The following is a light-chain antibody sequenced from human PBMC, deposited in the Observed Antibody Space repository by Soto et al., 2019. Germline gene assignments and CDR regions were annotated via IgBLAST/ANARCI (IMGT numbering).Light chain of an antibody. Sequence: EIVLTQSPGTLSLSPGERATLSCRASQSVSSSYLAWYQQTPGQAPRLLLYGASRRATGFPDRFSGSGSGTDFALTISSLEPEDFAVYYCQQYGSSPLTFGGGTKVEIK. CDR1: QSVSSSY. J-gene: IGKJ4*01. CDR3: QQYGSSPLT. CDR2: GAS. V-gene: IGKV3-20*01.